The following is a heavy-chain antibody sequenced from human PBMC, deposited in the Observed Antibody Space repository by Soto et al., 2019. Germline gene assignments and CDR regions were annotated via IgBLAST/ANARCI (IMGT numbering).Heavy chain of an antibody. J-gene: IGHJ4*02. Sequence: SLKISCAASGFTFSSYAMHWVRQAPGKGLEWVAVISYDGSNKYYADSVKGRSTISRDNSKNTLYLQMNSLRAEDTAVYYCARDRDSYGPYYFDYWGQGALVTVSS. V-gene: IGHV3-30-3*01. CDR2: ISYDGSNK. D-gene: IGHD5-18*01. CDR1: GFTFSSYA. CDR3: ARDRDSYGPYYFDY.